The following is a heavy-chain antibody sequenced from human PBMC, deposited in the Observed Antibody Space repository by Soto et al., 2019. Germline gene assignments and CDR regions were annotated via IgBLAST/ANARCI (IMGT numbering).Heavy chain of an antibody. D-gene: IGHD3-10*01. J-gene: IGHJ4*02. V-gene: IGHV4-31*03. CDR3: ARGVTMVRGVIHTPYFDY. Sequence: QVQLQESGPGLVKPSQTLSLTCTVSGGSISSGGYYWSWIRQHAAKGLEWIAYIYHSVSTYYNPSLKSRVTISVDTSKNQFSLKLSSVTAADTAVYYCARGVTMVRGVIHTPYFDYWGQGTMVTVSS. CDR1: GGSISSGGYY. CDR2: IYHSVST.